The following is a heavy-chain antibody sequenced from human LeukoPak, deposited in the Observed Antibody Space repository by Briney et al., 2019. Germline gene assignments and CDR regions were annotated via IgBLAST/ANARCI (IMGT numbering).Heavy chain of an antibody. V-gene: IGHV3-66*01. Sequence: GGSLRLSCAASGFTVSSNYMSWVRQAPGKGLEWVSVIYSGGTTYYADSVKGRFTISRDNSKNTLHPQMNSLRAEDTAVYYCARDQYSYAHAAHWGQGALVTVSS. CDR2: IYSGGTT. CDR1: GFTVSSNY. D-gene: IGHD5-18*01. J-gene: IGHJ4*02. CDR3: ARDQYSYAHAAH.